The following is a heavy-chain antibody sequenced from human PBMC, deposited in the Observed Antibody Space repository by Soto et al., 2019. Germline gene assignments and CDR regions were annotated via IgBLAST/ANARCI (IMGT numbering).Heavy chain of an antibody. J-gene: IGHJ6*02. V-gene: IGHV4-39*01. CDR2: FYYSGST. D-gene: IGHD2-15*01. CDR3: ARHRCGGSCYHDYYYYGMDV. CDR1: GGSXSRSRYY. Sequence: SETLSLTCTVSGGSXSRSRYYWGWIRQPPGKGLEWIGSFYYSGSTYYNPSLKSRVTISVDTSKNQFSLKLSSVTAADTAVYYCARHRCGGSCYHDYYYYGMDVWGQGTTVTVSS.